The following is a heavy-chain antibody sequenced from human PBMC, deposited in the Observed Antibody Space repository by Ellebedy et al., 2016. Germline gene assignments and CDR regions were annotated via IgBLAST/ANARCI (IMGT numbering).Heavy chain of an antibody. CDR1: GFTFSSYW. CDR3: GKDINAGGLDV. J-gene: IGHJ6*04. V-gene: IGHV3-7*05. D-gene: IGHD1-14*01. CDR2: IRQDGSEK. Sequence: GESLKISXAASGFTFSSYWMSWVRRAPGKGLEWVANIRQDGSEKYYVDSVQGRFTTSRDNAKNFLYLQMNSLRVEDTALYYCGKDINAGGLDVWGKGTTVIVSS.